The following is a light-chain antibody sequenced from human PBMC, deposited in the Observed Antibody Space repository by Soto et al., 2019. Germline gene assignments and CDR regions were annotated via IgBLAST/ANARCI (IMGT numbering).Light chain of an antibody. CDR1: QSLLNSNGYYS. V-gene: IGKV2-28*01. J-gene: IGKJ4*01. Sequence: DLVMTQSPLFLPVTPGEPASISCRSSQSLLNSNGYYSLDWYLQKPGQSPQLLIYMAANRAYGVPDRFRGSGSGTDFTLKISRVEAEDVGVYYCMQALQLPLTFGGGTKVGIK. CDR3: MQALQLPLT. CDR2: MAA.